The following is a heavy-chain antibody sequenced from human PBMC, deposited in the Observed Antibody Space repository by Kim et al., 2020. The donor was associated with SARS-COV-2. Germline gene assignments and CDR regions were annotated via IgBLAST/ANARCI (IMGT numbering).Heavy chain of an antibody. V-gene: IGHV3-23*01. J-gene: IGHJ5*02. D-gene: IGHD6-13*01. Sequence: DAESVKGRFTVYRDNSKNTLYLTMNGLRAEDTAVYYCTGAPAGTRWFDPWGQGTLVTVSS. CDR3: TGAPAGTRWFDP.